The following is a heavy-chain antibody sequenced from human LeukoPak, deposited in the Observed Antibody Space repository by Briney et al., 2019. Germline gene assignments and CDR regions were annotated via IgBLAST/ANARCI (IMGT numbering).Heavy chain of an antibody. Sequence: PSETLSLTCTVSGGSISNKYWSWIRQPPGKGLEWIGEINHSGSTNYNPSLKSRVTISVDTSKNQFSLKLSSVTAADTAVYYCARRIRYCSSTSCPYYFDYWGQGTLVTVSS. D-gene: IGHD2-2*01. J-gene: IGHJ4*02. CDR2: INHSGST. CDR3: ARRIRYCSSTSCPYYFDY. CDR1: GGSISNKY. V-gene: IGHV4-34*01.